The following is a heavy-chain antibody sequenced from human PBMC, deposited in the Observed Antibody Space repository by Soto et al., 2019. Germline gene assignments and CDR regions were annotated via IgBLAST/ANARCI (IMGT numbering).Heavy chain of an antibody. D-gene: IGHD2-8*01. J-gene: IGHJ6*02. V-gene: IGHV3-48*02. CDR2: ITSDSSTI. CDR1: GFTFSSYS. CDR3: ARVGRGVYDMDV. Sequence: EVQLVESGGGLVQPGGSLRLSCAASGFTFSSYSINWVRQAPGKGLEWLSYITSDSSTISYADSVKGRFTVSRDNAKNSLYLQMNSLRDEDTAVYYCARVGRGVYDMDVWGQGTSVTVSS.